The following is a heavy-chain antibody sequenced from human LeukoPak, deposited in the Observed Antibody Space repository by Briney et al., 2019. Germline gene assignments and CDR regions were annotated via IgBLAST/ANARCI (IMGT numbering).Heavy chain of an antibody. V-gene: IGHV3-30*02. CDR2: IRYDGSNK. CDR1: GFTFSSHG. D-gene: IGHD5-18*01. Sequence: GGSLRLSCAASGFTFSSHGMHWVRQAPGKGLEWVAFIRYDGSNKYYADSVKGRFTISRDNSKNTLYLQMNSLRAEDTAVYYCAKVDTAMVQYYYYGMDVWGQGTTVTVSS. J-gene: IGHJ6*02. CDR3: AKVDTAMVQYYYYGMDV.